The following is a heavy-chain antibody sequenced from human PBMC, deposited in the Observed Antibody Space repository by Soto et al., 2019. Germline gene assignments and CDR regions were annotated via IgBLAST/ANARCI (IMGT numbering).Heavy chain of an antibody. J-gene: IGHJ6*02. D-gene: IGHD4-4*01. Sequence: GGSLRLSCAASGFTFSTYPMSFVRQAPGKGLEWVSGISGSGISTYYTDSVKGRFTISRYNSKNTVLLQMNSLRDEDTAVYYCVKPPVITASYYYYDMDVWGQGTTVTVSS. V-gene: IGHV3-23*01. CDR1: GFTFSTYP. CDR2: ISGSGIST. CDR3: VKPPVITASYYYYDMDV.